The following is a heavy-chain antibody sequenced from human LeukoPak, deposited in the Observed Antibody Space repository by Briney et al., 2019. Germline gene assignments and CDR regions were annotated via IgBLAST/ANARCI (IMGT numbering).Heavy chain of an antibody. CDR3: ARDSVTYSTPDY. CDR1: GFTFSTYE. D-gene: IGHD6-13*01. CDR2: ISTSGSTI. Sequence: GRSLRLSCAASGFTFSTYEMNWVRQAPGKGLEWVSYISTSGSTIYYADFVRGRFTIYRDNAKKSLYLQMNSLRAEDTALYYCARDSVTYSTPDYWGQETLVTVSS. V-gene: IGHV3-48*03. J-gene: IGHJ4*02.